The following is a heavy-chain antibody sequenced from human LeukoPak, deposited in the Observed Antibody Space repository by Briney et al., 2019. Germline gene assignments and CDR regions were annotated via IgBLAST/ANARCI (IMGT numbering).Heavy chain of an antibody. Sequence: ASVKVSCKASGYTFTSYYMHWVRQAPGQGLEWMGMINPSGGSTSYAQKFQGRVTMTSDTSTSTVYMELRSLRSEDTAVYYCARDYYGSGSYYRLWSRPKGFDYWGQGTLVTVSS. D-gene: IGHD3-10*01. CDR2: INPSGGST. V-gene: IGHV1-46*01. CDR1: GYTFTSYY. CDR3: ARDYYGSGSYYRLWSRPKGFDY. J-gene: IGHJ4*02.